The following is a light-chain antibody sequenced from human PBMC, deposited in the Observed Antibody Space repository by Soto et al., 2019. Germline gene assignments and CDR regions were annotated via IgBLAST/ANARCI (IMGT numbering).Light chain of an antibody. J-gene: IGKJ2*01. CDR1: HSLYNSNDMNY. V-gene: IGKV4-1*01. CDR2: WAS. CDR3: QQYHSNPST. Sequence: DIVMTQSPDSLAVSLGERATINCKSSHSLYNSNDMNYLAWYQQKPGQPPKLLLYWASTRESGVPDRFSGSGSGTDFTLTSTSLQAAVVAVYYCQQYHSNPSTFGQGTKLEIK.